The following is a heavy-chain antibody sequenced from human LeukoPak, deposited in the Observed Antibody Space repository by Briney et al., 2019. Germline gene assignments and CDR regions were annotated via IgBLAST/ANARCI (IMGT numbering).Heavy chain of an antibody. CDR1: GYTFTGYY. D-gene: IGHD4-23*01. CDR2: INPNSGGT. Sequence: ASVKVSCKASGYTFTGYYMHWVRQAPGQGLEWMGWINPNSGGTNYAQKFQGRVTMTRDTSISTAYMELSRLRSDDTAVYYCARAGGGNSKGSFDYWGQGTLVTVSS. V-gene: IGHV1-2*02. CDR3: ARAGGGNSKGSFDY. J-gene: IGHJ4*02.